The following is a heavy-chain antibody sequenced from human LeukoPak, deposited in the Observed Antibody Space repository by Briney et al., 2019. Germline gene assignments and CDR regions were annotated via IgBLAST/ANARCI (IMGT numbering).Heavy chain of an antibody. Sequence: GESLQISCKGSGYSFTSYWIGWVRQMPGKGLEWMGIIYPSDSDTRYSPSFQGQVTISADKSISTAYLQWSSLKASDTAMYYCARHASYYDSSGPTKYYYYMDVWGKGTTVTISS. V-gene: IGHV5-51*01. CDR1: GYSFTSYW. CDR2: IYPSDSDT. J-gene: IGHJ6*03. D-gene: IGHD3-22*01. CDR3: ARHASYYDSSGPTKYYYYMDV.